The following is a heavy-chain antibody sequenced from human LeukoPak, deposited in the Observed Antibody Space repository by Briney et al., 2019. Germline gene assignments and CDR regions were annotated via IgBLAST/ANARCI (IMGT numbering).Heavy chain of an antibody. CDR1: GFTFSSYE. Sequence: GGSLRLSCAASGFTFSSYEMNWVRQAPGKGLDWVSYISTSGSTIYYADSVKGRFTISRDNSKNTLYLQMNSLRAEDTAVYYCARDREDHYYYYYYYMDVWGKGTTVTVSS. J-gene: IGHJ6*03. CDR3: ARDREDHYYYYYYYMDV. D-gene: IGHD2-15*01. CDR2: ISTSGSTI. V-gene: IGHV3-48*03.